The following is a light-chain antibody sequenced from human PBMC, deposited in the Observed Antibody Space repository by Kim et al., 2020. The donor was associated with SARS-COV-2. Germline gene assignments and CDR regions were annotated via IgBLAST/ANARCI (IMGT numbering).Light chain of an antibody. V-gene: IGKV4-1*01. CDR2: WAS. J-gene: IGKJ4*01. CDR3: QQYYSTPLT. CDR1: QSVLYSSNNKNY. Sequence: DIVMTQSPDSLAVSLGEGATINCKSSQSVLYSSNNKNYLAWYQQKPGQPPKLLIYWASTRESGVPDRFSGSGSGADFTLTISSLQAEDGAVYYCQQYYSTPLTFGGGTKVDIK.